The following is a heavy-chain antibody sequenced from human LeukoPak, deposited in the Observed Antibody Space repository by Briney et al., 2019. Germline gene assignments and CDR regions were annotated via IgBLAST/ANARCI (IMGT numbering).Heavy chain of an antibody. J-gene: IGHJ4*02. D-gene: IGHD5-18*01. Sequence: GGSLRLSGAASGFTFSSYGMHWFRQAPGKGLEWVAFIRYDGSNKYYADSVKGRFTISRDNSKNTLYLQMNSLRAEDTAVYYCAKERDTGMVTIDYWGQGTLVTVSS. CDR1: GFTFSSYG. CDR2: IRYDGSNK. CDR3: AKERDTGMVTIDY. V-gene: IGHV3-30*02.